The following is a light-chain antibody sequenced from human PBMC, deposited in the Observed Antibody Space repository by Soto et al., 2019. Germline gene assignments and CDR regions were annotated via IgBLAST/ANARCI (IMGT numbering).Light chain of an antibody. CDR2: SHN. CDR1: SSNIGSNT. J-gene: IGLJ3*02. V-gene: IGLV1-44*01. CDR3: AAWDDSLNGWV. Sequence: QSVLTQPPSTSGTTGQRVTISCSGSSSNIGSNTVNWYQQLPGTAPKLLIYSHNQRPSGVPDRFSGSNSGTSASLAIRGLQSEDEADYYCAAWDDSLNGWVFGGGTKLTVL.